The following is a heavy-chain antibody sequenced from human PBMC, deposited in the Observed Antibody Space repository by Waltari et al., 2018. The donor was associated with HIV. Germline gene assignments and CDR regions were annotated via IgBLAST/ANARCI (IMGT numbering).Heavy chain of an antibody. Sequence: QVQLQQSGLAPVKPSQTLSHTSAISGDSASPNSPASNWITRSPSRGLEWMGRTYYRSKWYNDYAGSVKSRITINPDTSKNQFSLQLNSVTPEDTAVYYCARAVFQPPGNYFDYWGQGTLVTVSS. CDR3: ARAVFQPPGNYFDY. CDR2: TYYRSKWYN. J-gene: IGHJ4*02. CDR1: GDSASPNSPA. D-gene: IGHD2-21*01. V-gene: IGHV6-1*01.